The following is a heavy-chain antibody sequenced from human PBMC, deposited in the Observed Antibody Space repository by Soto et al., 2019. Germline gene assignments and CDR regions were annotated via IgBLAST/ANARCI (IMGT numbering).Heavy chain of an antibody. V-gene: IGHV4-30-4*01. Sequence: QVQLQESGPGLVKPSQTLSLTCTVSGASISGGDYYWTWIRQPPGKGLEWIGSIYYTGNTYSNPSLESRLSISVVPSNNQFALRLTSVTAPDTAIYYCARATYDSSTYYLDYWGQGTLVTVSS. CDR2: IYYTGNT. CDR3: ARATYDSSTYYLDY. D-gene: IGHD3-22*01. CDR1: GASISGGDYY. J-gene: IGHJ4*02.